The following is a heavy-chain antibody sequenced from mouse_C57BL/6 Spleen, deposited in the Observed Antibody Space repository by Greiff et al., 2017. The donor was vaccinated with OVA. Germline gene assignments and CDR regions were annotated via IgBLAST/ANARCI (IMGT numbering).Heavy chain of an antibody. CDR1: GYTFTSYW. Sequence: QVQLQQPGAELVKPGASVKLSCKASGYTFTSYWMQWVKQRPGQGLEWIGEIDPSDSYTNYNQKFKGKATLTVDPSSSTAYMQLSSLTSEDSAVDYCARSAAQATGYWGQGTTLTVSS. V-gene: IGHV1-50*01. CDR2: IDPSDSYT. CDR3: ARSAAQATGY. D-gene: IGHD3-2*02. J-gene: IGHJ2*01.